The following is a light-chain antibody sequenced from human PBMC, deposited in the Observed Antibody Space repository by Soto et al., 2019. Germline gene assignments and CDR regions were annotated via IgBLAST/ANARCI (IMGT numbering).Light chain of an antibody. Sequence: QSVLTQPPSASGTPGQRVTISCSGSSSNIGDNSVNWYQQLPGTAPKLLIYKNNQRPSGVPARFSGSKSGTSASLDISGLQSDDEADYYYASWDDTLTGHVAFGGGTKVTVL. J-gene: IGLJ2*01. V-gene: IGLV1-44*01. CDR2: KNN. CDR1: SSNIGDNS. CDR3: ASWDDTLTGHVA.